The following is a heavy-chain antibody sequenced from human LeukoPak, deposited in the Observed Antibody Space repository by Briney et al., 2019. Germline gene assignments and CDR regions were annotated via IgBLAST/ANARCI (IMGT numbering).Heavy chain of an antibody. D-gene: IGHD6-13*01. CDR2: SYFRGST. J-gene: IGHJ4*02. CDR1: GFTFSSYS. V-gene: IGHV4-39*07. Sequence: GSLRLSCAASGFTFSSYSMNWVRQPPGKGLEWIGSSYFRGSTYSSPSLRSRVVISVDTSKNQFSLKLNSVTAADTAVYYCGSSHSSSWYDWWGQGTLVTVTS. CDR3: GSSHSSSWYDW.